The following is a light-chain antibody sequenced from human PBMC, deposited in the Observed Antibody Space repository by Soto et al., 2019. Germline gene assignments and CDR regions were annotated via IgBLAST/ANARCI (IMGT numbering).Light chain of an antibody. CDR2: GAS. J-gene: IGKJ1*01. V-gene: IGKV3-20*01. Sequence: EIVLTQSPGTLSLSPGERTTLSCRASQSVSGYFLAWYQQKPGQAPRLLIYGASSRAAGIPARFSGSGSGTDFTLTISRLEPEDFAVYYCHQYITSLWTFGQGTKVEIK. CDR1: QSVSGYF. CDR3: HQYITSLWT.